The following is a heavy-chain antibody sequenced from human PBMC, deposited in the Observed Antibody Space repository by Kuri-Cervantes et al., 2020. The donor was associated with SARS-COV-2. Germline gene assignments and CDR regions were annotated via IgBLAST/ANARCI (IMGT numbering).Heavy chain of an antibody. V-gene: IGHV4-39*01. J-gene: IGHJ4*02. D-gene: IGHD3-3*01. CDR3: ATSGYYDFWSGYYFDY. CDR1: GGSISSSSYY. Sequence: SETLSLTCTVSGGSISSSSYYWGWIRQPPGKGLEWIGSIYYSGSTYYNPSLKSRVTISVVTSKNQFSLKLSSVTAADTAVYYCATSGYYDFWSGYYFDYWGQGTLVTVSS. CDR2: IYYSGST.